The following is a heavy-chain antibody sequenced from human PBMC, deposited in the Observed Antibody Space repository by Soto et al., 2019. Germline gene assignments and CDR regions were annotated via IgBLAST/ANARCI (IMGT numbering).Heavy chain of an antibody. V-gene: IGHV1-3*01. J-gene: IGHJ5*02. D-gene: IGHD3-10*01. Sequence: ASVKVSCKASGYTFTSYAMHWVRQAPGQRLEWMGWINAGNGNTKYSQKFQGRVTITRDTSASTAYMELSSLRSEDTAVYYCARGDYLIWFGEPQRFDPCGQETLVTVSS. CDR1: GYTFTSYA. CDR3: ARGDYLIWFGEPQRFDP. CDR2: INAGNGNT.